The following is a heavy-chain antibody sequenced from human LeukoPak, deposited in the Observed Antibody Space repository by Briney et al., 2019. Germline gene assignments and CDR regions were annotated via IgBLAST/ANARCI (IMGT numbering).Heavy chain of an antibody. CDR3: AKVLRTQYYGGNAFDY. CDR1: GFTFTSYA. V-gene: IGHV3-23*01. Sequence: GGSLRLSCAASGFTFTSYAMSWVRQAPGKGLEWVSAISGDGANTYYADSVKGRFTISRDNSKNTLFLLMNSLRAEDTAVYYCAKVLRTQYYGGNAFDYWGQGTLVTVSS. CDR2: ISGDGANT. D-gene: IGHD4-23*01. J-gene: IGHJ4*02.